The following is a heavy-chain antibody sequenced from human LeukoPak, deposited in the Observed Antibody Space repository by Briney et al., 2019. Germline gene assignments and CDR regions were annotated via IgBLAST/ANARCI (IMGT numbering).Heavy chain of an antibody. D-gene: IGHD5-12*01. Sequence: QTGGSLRLSCAASGFTFSSYAMSWVRQAPGKGLEWVSGISGSGGSTYYADSVKGRFTIFRDNAKNSLYLQMNSLRAEDTAVYYCARFRINSGYDSYFDLWGQGTLVTVSS. CDR2: ISGSGGST. V-gene: IGHV3-23*01. J-gene: IGHJ4*02. CDR3: ARFRINSGYDSYFDL. CDR1: GFTFSSYA.